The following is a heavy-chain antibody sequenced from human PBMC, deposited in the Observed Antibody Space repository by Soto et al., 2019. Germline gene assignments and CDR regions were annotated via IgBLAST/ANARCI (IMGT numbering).Heavy chain of an antibody. CDR1: GYTFTSYA. J-gene: IGHJ4*02. V-gene: IGHV1-3*01. CDR2: MNAGNGNT. D-gene: IGHD1-7*01. Sequence: ASVKVSCKASGYTFTSYAMHWVRQAPGQRLEWMGWMNAGNGNTKYSQKFQGRVTITRDTSASTAYMELSSLRSEDTAVYYCARDPELPHYGLFDYWGQGTLVTVSS. CDR3: ARDPELPHYGLFDY.